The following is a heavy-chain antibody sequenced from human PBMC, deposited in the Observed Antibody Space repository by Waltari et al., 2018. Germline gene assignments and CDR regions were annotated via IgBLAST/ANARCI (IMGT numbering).Heavy chain of an antibody. V-gene: IGHV4-34*01. D-gene: IGHD3-10*01. J-gene: IGHJ4*02. CDR1: GGSFSGYY. CDR2: INHSGST. Sequence: QVQLQQWGAGLLKPSETLSLTCAVYGGSFSGYYWSWIRQPPGKGLEWIGEINHSGSTTYNPSLKSRVTISVDTSKNQFSLKLSSVTAADTAVYYCARGILWFGEFHKYYFDYWGQGTLVTVSS. CDR3: ARGILWFGEFHKYYFDY.